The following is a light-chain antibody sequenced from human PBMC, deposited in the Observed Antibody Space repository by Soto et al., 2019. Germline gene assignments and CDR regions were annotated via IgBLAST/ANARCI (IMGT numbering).Light chain of an antibody. Sequence: PGQRATLSCRASQSVDTTFFAWYQKKPGRAPRLLIYGASKRATGIPDRFSGSGSGTDFTLIISRLEPEDFAVYYCQQYMSSVTFGQGTKVEIK. J-gene: IGKJ1*01. CDR1: QSVDTTF. CDR3: QQYMSSVT. V-gene: IGKV3-20*01. CDR2: GAS.